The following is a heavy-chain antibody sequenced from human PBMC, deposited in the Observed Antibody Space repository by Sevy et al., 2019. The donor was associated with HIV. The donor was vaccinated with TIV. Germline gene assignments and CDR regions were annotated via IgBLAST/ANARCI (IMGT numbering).Heavy chain of an antibody. CDR3: ARDLGIAVAGTTGGYYFDY. D-gene: IGHD6-19*01. Sequence: GRSLRLSCAASGFTFSSYAMHWVRQAPGKGLEWVAVISYDGSNKYYADSVKGRFTISRDNSKNTLYLQMNSLRAEDTAVYYCARDLGIAVAGTTGGYYFDYWGQGTLVTVSS. V-gene: IGHV3-30-3*01. CDR1: GFTFSSYA. J-gene: IGHJ4*02. CDR2: ISYDGSNK.